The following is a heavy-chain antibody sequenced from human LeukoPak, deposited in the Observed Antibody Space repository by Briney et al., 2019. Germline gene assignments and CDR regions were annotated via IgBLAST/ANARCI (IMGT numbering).Heavy chain of an antibody. V-gene: IGHV3-66*01. Sequence: PGGSLRLSCAASGVTGSSNYLSWVRQAPGKGLEWVSVIFSGGSTYYADSVKGRFTISRDNSKNTLSLQMSSLRAEDTAVYYCVKGRGYTGYDASLLDYWGQGTLVTVSS. CDR1: GVTGSSNY. CDR3: VKGRGYTGYDASLLDY. D-gene: IGHD5-12*01. CDR2: IFSGGST. J-gene: IGHJ4*02.